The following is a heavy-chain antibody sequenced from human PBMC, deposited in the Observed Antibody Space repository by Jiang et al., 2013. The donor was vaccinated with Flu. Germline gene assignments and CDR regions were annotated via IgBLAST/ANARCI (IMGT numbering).Heavy chain of an antibody. J-gene: IGHJ4*02. V-gene: IGHV3-30*10. CDR3: AREGITFGGVIIIGGGHPYFDY. D-gene: IGHD3-16*02. Sequence: EWVTSISHDGSIKYYTDSVKGRFTISRDNPKNTLYLQMNSLRAEDTALYYCAREGITFGGVIIIGGGHPYFDYWGQGTLVTVSS. CDR2: ISHDGSIK.